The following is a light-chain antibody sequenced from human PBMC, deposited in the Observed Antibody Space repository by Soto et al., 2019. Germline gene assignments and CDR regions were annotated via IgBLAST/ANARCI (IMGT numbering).Light chain of an antibody. CDR3: QHYNTDSGT. V-gene: IGKV1-5*03. CDR1: QSISGW. J-gene: IGKJ1*01. CDR2: KAS. Sequence: DIQMTQSPSTLSASVGDRVTLTCRASQSISGWLAWYQQKPGKAPKLLIYKASSLESGVPARFRGSGSGTEFTLTISSLQPDDFATYYCQHYNTDSGTFREATKVEIK.